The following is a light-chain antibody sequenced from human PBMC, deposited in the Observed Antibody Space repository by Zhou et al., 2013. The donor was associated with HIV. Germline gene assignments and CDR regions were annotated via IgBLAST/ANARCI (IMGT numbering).Light chain of an antibody. CDR3: QQGYNTPFT. J-gene: IGKJ3*01. Sequence: DIQMTQSPSTLSASVGDRVTITCRASQSISSWLAWYQQKPGKAPKLLIYKASSLESGVPSRFSGSGSGTEFTLTISSLQPEDFATYYCQQGYNTPFTFGPGTKVDIK. CDR1: QSISSW. V-gene: IGKV1-5*03. CDR2: KAS.